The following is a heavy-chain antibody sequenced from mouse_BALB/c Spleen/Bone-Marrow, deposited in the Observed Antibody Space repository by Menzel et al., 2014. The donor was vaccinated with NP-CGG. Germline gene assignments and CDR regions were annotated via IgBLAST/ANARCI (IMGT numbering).Heavy chain of an antibody. Sequence: VKLQESGAELVKPGASVKLSCKASGYTFTGYWMHWVKQRPGQALEWIGEINPSNGRTNYNEEFKSMAPLTVDKSSSTAYMQLSSLTSEDSAVFYCARLIYGSSYIVDFWGQGTSVTVSS. CDR3: ARLIYGSSYIVDF. D-gene: IGHD1-1*01. CDR2: INPSNGRT. V-gene: IGHV1S81*02. CDR1: GYTFTGYW. J-gene: IGHJ4*01.